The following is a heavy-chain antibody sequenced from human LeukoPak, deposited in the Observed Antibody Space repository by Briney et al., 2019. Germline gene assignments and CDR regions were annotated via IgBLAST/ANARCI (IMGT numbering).Heavy chain of an antibody. D-gene: IGHD6-19*01. Sequence: PGESLKISCKGSGYSFTTYWIAWVRQMPGRGLEWMGIISPDDSEIRYSPSFRGQVTISADKSISTAYLHWSSLKTSDTAMYYCVRGYGWFDYRGQGTLVTVSS. J-gene: IGHJ4*02. CDR2: ISPDDSEI. CDR3: VRGYGWFDY. CDR1: GYSFTTYW. V-gene: IGHV5-51*01.